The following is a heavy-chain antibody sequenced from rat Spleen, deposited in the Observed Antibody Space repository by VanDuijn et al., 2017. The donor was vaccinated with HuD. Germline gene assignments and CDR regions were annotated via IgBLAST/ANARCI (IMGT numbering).Heavy chain of an antibody. CDR1: GFTFSDYN. Sequence: EVQLVDSGGGLVQPGRSLKLSCAASGFTFSDYNMAWVRQAPTKGLEWVASISYDDGSTHYRDSVKGRFTLSRDNAKSSLYLQMDSLRSEDTATYYCTRDRILRSTGFDYWGQGTLVTVSS. CDR2: ISYDDGST. CDR3: TRDRILRSTGFDY. D-gene: IGHD1-6*01. V-gene: IGHV5-20*01. J-gene: IGHJ3*01.